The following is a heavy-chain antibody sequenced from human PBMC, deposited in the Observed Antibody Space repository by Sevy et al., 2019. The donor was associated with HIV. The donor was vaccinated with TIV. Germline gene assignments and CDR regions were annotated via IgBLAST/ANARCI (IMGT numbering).Heavy chain of an antibody. V-gene: IGHV3-23*01. CDR1: GFTFNIYA. CDR2: IGGGDT. CDR3: AKDGVSRNKLWDWFDP. J-gene: IGHJ5*02. D-gene: IGHD2-21*01. Sequence: GGSLRLSCATSGFTFNIYAMSWVRQAPGKGLEWVSTIGGGDTYYADSVKGRFTISGDDSKSAVYLQMNSLRAYDTAVYYCAKDGVSRNKLWDWFDPWGQGTLVTVSS.